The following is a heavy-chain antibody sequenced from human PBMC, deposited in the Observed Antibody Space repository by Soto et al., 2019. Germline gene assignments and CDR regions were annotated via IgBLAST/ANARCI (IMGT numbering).Heavy chain of an antibody. CDR2: ISWNSGSI. V-gene: IGHV3-9*01. D-gene: IGHD2-2*01. J-gene: IGHJ3*02. CDR3: AKGDIVVVPAIQRNAFDI. CDR1: GFTFSSYA. Sequence: GGSLRLSCAASGFTFSSYAMHWVRQAPGKGLEWVSGISWNSGSIGYADSVKGRFTISRDNAKNSLYLQMNSLRAEDTALYYCAKGDIVVVPAIQRNAFDIWGQGTMVNVSS.